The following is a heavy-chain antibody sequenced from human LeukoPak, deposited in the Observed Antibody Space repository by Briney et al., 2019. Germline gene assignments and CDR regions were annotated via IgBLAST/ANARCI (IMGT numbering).Heavy chain of an antibody. CDR1: GGSISSYY. CDR3: ARHPSAMLNAFDI. CDR2: IYYSGST. V-gene: IGHV4-59*04. Sequence: SETLSLTCTVSGGSISSYYWSWFRQPPGKGLEWIGYIYYSGSTYYNPSLKSRVTISVDTSKNQFSLKLSSVTAADTAVYYCARHPSAMLNAFDIWGQGTMVTVSS. J-gene: IGHJ3*02. D-gene: IGHD2-2*01.